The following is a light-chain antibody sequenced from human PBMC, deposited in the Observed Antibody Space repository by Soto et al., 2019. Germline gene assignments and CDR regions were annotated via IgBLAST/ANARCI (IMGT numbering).Light chain of an antibody. J-gene: IGLJ2*01. V-gene: IGLV2-14*01. CDR1: SSDVGTNNF. CDR3: QSYDSGVSASV. Sequence: QSALTQPASVSGSPGQSITISCTGTSSDVGTNNFVSWYQQHPGKAPKLIIHEVSSRPSGVSSRFSGSKSGNTASLTISGLQAEDEAHYYCQSYDSGVSASVFGGGTKLTVL. CDR2: EVS.